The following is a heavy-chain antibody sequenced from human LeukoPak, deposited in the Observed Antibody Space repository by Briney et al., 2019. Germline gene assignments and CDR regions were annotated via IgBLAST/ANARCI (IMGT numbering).Heavy chain of an antibody. CDR2: IYYSGST. V-gene: IGHV4-59*01. CDR3: AAERGLSSSRGLTNAFDI. D-gene: IGHD6-13*01. Sequence: TSETLSLTCTVSGGSISNYYWSWIRQAPGKGLEWIGYIYYSGSTNYNPSLKSRVTISADTSKRQFSLKLSSVTAADTAVYYCAAERGLSSSRGLTNAFDIWGQGTMVTVSS. CDR1: GGSISNYY. J-gene: IGHJ3*02.